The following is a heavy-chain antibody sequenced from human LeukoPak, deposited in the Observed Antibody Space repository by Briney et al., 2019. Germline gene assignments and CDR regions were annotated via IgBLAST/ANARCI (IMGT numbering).Heavy chain of an antibody. CDR3: ARDRGSTHYYYGMDV. Sequence: GASVKVSCTASGGTFSSYAISWVRQAPGQGLGWMGGIIPIFGTANYAQKFQGRVTITADESTSTAYMELSSLRSEDTAVYYCARDRGSTHYYYGMDVWGQGTTVTVSS. CDR2: IIPIFGTA. J-gene: IGHJ6*02. V-gene: IGHV1-69*13. D-gene: IGHD2-15*01. CDR1: GGTFSSYA.